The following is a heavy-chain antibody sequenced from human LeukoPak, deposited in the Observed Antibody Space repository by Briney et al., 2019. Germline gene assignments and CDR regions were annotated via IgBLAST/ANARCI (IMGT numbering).Heavy chain of an antibody. CDR1: GGSISSYY. D-gene: IGHD2-2*01. CDR3: ARVYCSSTSCYNAGAFDT. Sequence: SETLSLTCTVSGGSISSYYWSWIRQPAGKGLEWIGRIYTSGSTNYNPSLKSRVTISVDKSKNQFSLKLSSVTAADTAVYYCARVYCSSTSCYNAGAFDTWGQGTMVTVSS. V-gene: IGHV4-4*07. CDR2: IYTSGST. J-gene: IGHJ3*02.